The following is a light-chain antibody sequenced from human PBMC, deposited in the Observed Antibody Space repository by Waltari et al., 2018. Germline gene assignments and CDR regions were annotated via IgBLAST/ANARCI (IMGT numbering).Light chain of an antibody. CDR1: QSLLHSDGKTY. CDR2: EVS. J-gene: IGKJ2*01. Sequence: EIVMTQTPLSLSVTPGQPASISCKSSQSLLHSDGKTYLYWFLQKPGQPTQLLMYEVSIRFSGVPDRFSGSGSGTDFTLIVSRVEAEDVGIYYCMQNIQVPYTFGQGTKLELK. CDR3: MQNIQVPYT. V-gene: IGKV2D-29*01.